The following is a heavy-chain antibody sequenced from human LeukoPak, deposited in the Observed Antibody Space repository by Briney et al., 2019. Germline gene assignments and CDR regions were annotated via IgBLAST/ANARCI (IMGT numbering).Heavy chain of an antibody. CDR1: GYSISSGYY. D-gene: IGHD3-9*01. CDR3: ASTAPSRYYDILTGYQRYYYYGMDV. CDR2: IYHSGST. Sequence: SETLSLTCTVSGYSISSGYYWGWIRQPPGKGLEWIGSIYHSGSTYYNPSLKSRVTISVDTSKNQFSLKLSSVTAADTAVYYCASTAPSRYYDILTGYQRYYYYGMDVWGQGTTVTVSS. V-gene: IGHV4-38-2*02. J-gene: IGHJ6*02.